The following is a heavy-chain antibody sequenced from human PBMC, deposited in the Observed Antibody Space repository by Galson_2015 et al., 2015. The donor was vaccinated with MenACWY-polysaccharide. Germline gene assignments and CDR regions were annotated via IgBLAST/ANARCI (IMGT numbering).Heavy chain of an antibody. V-gene: IGHV3-23*01. J-gene: IGHJ5*02. Sequence: SLRLSCAASGFTFTNYAMNWVRQAPGKGLEWVSYIGGSSTTYYADSVKGRFTITRYNTKNMVDLQMNNLRAEDTTIYYSAIANSGGICTSGWACWFDPWGQGSLVTVSS. CDR2: IGGSSTT. CDR1: GFTFTNYA. CDR3: AIANSGGICTSGWACWFDP. D-gene: IGHD2-15*01.